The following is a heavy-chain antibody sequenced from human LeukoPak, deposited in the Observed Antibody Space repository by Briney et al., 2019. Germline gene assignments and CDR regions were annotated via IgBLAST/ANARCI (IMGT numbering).Heavy chain of an antibody. CDR3: ARTPGGGAVDY. Sequence: PSETLSLTCTVSGGSISSYYWSWIRQPPGKGLEWIGYIYYSGSTNYNPSLKSRVTISVDTSKNQFSLKLSSVTAADTAVYYCARTPGGGAVDYWGQGTLVTVS. CDR1: GGSISSYY. CDR2: IYYSGST. D-gene: IGHD3-16*01. J-gene: IGHJ4*02. V-gene: IGHV4-59*01.